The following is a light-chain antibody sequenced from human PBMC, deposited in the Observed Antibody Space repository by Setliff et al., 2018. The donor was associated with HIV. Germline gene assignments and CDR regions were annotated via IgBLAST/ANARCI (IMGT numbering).Light chain of an antibody. CDR2: DVS. V-gene: IGLV2-14*03. CDR1: SSGIGGYNY. J-gene: IGLJ1*01. Sequence: SVLAQPASVSGSPGQSITISCTGTSSGIGGYNYVSWYRQHPGKAPKLMIYDVSNRPSGVSIRFSASKSGSTASLTISGLQPEDEADYYCSSYTGSGTYVFGTGTKVTVL. CDR3: SSYTGSGTYV.